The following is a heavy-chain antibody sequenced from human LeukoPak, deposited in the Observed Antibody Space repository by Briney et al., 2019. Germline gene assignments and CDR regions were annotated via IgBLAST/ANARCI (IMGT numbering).Heavy chain of an antibody. D-gene: IGHD6-13*01. J-gene: IGHJ4*02. V-gene: IGHV3-74*01. CDR2: INSDGSST. Sequence: PGGSLRLSCAASGLTFSSYWMYWVRQAPGKGLVWVSRINSDGSSTSYADSVKGRFTISRDNAKNMLYLQMNSLRVEDTAVYYCASSSVAAAGSDYWGQGTLVSVSS. CDR3: ASSSVAAAGSDY. CDR1: GLTFSSYW.